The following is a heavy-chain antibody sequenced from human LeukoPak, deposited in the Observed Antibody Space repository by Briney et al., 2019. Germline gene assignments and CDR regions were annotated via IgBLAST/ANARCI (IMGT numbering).Heavy chain of an antibody. CDR3: TRDNGDF. J-gene: IGHJ4*02. CDR1: GFTFSDSA. D-gene: IGHD2-8*01. CDR2: INFSGGNT. V-gene: IGHV3-23*01. Sequence: PGGSLRLSCAASGFTFSDSAMNWVRQAPGKGLEWLSLINFSGGNTYYADSVKGRFTISRDRSKNTLYLQMNSLRVEDTGIYYCTRDNGDFWGQGTLVTVSS.